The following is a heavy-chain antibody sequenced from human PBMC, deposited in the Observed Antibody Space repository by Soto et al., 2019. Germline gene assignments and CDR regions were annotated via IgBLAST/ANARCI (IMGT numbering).Heavy chain of an antibody. V-gene: IGHV3-66*01. Sequence: GGSLRLSCAASGFAVNYNYMTWVRQATGKGLECVSVIYTDGSTYYADSVKGRFTIFRDTSKNTLYLQVNSLRAEDTAIYYCARAKPPSYASGWYGHDYWGQGTLVTVSS. J-gene: IGHJ4*02. CDR2: IYTDGST. CDR1: GFAVNYNY. D-gene: IGHD6-19*01. CDR3: ARAKPPSYASGWYGHDY.